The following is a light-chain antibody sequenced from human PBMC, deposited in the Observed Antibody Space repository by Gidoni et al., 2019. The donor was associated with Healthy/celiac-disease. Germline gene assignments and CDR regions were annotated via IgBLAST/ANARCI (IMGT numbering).Light chain of an antibody. CDR2: CAS. CDR1: QSVSSN. J-gene: IGKJ5*01. Sequence: EIVMTQSPATLSVSPGERATLSCRVSQSVSSNLAWYQQKPGQAPRLLIYCASTRATGIPARFSGSGSGTEFTLTISSLQSEDFAFYYCQQYNNWPPITFGQXTRLEIK. CDR3: QQYNNWPPIT. V-gene: IGKV3-15*01.